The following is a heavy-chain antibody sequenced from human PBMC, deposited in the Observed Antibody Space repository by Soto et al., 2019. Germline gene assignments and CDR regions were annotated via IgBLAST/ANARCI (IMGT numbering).Heavy chain of an antibody. CDR1: GGSLSGYY. CDR3: AGRAIAAHGHWFDP. D-gene: IGHD6-6*01. Sequence: SEPRSLTCAVYGGSLSGYYWNWIRQPPGKGMEXIGXXNXXGXPXXXPXXXSRVTISVATSKNQFSRKLSSVPAADTAVYYCAGRAIAAHGHWFDPWGQGTLVTVAS. V-gene: IGHV4-34*01. CDR2: XNXXGXP. J-gene: IGHJ5*02.